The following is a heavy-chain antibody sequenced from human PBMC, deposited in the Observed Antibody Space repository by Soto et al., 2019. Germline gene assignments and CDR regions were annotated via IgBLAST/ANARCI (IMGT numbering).Heavy chain of an antibody. J-gene: IGHJ6*03. D-gene: IGHD4-17*01. V-gene: IGHV3-66*01. Sequence: SPRLSCAASGFTVSSNFMSWVRQAPGKGLEWVSVIYSGGSTYYADSVKGRLTISRDNSKNTLYLQMNSLRAEDTAVYYCARDRAYGDYGYYYYYMDVWGKGTTVTVSS. CDR2: IYSGGST. CDR3: ARDRAYGDYGYYYYYMDV. CDR1: GFTVSSNF.